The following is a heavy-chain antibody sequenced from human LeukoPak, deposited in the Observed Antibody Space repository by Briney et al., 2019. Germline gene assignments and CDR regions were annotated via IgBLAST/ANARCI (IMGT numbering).Heavy chain of an antibody. V-gene: IGHV4-30-2*01. Sequence: SETLSLTCAVSGGSISSGGYSWSWIRQPPGKGLEWIGYIYHRGSTYYNPSIKSRVTISVDRSKNQFSLKLSSVTAADTAVYYCARGGGYGSGSYPFDYWGQGTLVTVSS. CDR2: IYHRGST. CDR1: GGSISSGGYS. J-gene: IGHJ4*02. D-gene: IGHD3-10*01. CDR3: ARGGGYGSGSYPFDY.